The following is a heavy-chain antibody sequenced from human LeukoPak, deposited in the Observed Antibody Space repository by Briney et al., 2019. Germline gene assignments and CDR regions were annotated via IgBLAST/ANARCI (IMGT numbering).Heavy chain of an antibody. CDR2: ISSSSSYI. Sequence: SSISSSSSYIYYADSVKGRFTISRDNAKNSLYLQMNSLRAEDTAVYYCASNRFLGAFDIWGQGTMVTVSS. CDR3: ASNRFLGAFDI. J-gene: IGHJ3*02. V-gene: IGHV3-21*01. D-gene: IGHD2/OR15-2a*01.